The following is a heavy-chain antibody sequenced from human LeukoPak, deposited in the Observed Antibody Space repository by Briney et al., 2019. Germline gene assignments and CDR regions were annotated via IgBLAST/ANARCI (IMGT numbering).Heavy chain of an antibody. CDR2: IYYSGST. CDR1: GGSISSGDYY. D-gene: IGHD3-22*01. Sequence: SETLSLTCTVSGGSISSGDYYWSWIRQPPGKGLEWIGYIYYSGSTYYNPSLKSRVTISVDTSKNQFSLKLSSVTAADTAVYYCATTYYYDSSGYSIFDYWGQGTLVTVSS. J-gene: IGHJ4*02. V-gene: IGHV4-30-4*01. CDR3: ATTYYYDSSGYSIFDY.